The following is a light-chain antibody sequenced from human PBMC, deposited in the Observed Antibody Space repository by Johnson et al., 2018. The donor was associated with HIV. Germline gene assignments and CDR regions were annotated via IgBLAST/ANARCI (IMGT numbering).Light chain of an antibody. Sequence: QSVLTQPPSVSAAPGQKVTISCSGSNSNIGNNYVSWYQQLPGTAPKLIIYDNNKRPSGIPDRFSGSKSGTSATLGITGLQTGDEADYYCGTWDSSLRGVFGTGTKVTVL. V-gene: IGLV1-51*01. CDR1: NSNIGNNY. CDR2: DNN. J-gene: IGLJ1*01. CDR3: GTWDSSLRGV.